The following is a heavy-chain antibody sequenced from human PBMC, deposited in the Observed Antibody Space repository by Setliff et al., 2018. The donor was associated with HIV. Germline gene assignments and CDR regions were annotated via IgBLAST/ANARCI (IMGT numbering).Heavy chain of an antibody. J-gene: IGHJ4*02. D-gene: IGHD5-12*01. Sequence: SETPSLTCTVSGYSISSGYYWGWIRQPPGKGLEWIGSIHHSGNTYYNPSLKSRVTISADTSKNQFSLKVSSVTAADTAVYHCARDLGYSGYYYFDYWGQGTLVTVSS. CDR1: GYSISSGYY. V-gene: IGHV4-38-2*02. CDR2: IHHSGNT. CDR3: ARDLGYSGYYYFDY.